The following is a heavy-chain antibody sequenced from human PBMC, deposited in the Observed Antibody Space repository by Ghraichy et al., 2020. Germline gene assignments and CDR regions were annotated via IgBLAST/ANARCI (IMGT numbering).Heavy chain of an antibody. J-gene: IGHJ4*02. CDR3: ARGHHLPFGSSGYYLTPHFDY. V-gene: IGHV4-34*01. CDR1: GGSFSGYY. Sequence: SETLSLTCAVYGGSFSGYYWSWIRQPPGKGLEWIGEINHSGSTNYNPSLKSRVTISVDTSKNQFSLKLSSVTAADTAVYYCARGHHLPFGSSGYYLTPHFDYWGQGTLVTVSS. CDR2: INHSGST. D-gene: IGHD3-22*01.